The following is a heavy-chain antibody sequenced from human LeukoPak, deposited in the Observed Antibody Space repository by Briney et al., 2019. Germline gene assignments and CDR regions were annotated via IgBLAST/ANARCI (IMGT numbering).Heavy chain of an antibody. V-gene: IGHV3-15*01. J-gene: IGHJ4*02. Sequence: GSLRLSCAASGFIFSNAWMNWVRQAPGKGLEWVGRIKSKTDGGTTDSAAPVKGRFTISRDDSKNTLYLQMNSLKIEDTAVYFCTPVDPWVISEFEYWGQGTLVTVSS. CDR2: IKSKTDGGTT. CDR1: GFIFSNAW. CDR3: TPVDPWVISEFEY. D-gene: IGHD3-22*01.